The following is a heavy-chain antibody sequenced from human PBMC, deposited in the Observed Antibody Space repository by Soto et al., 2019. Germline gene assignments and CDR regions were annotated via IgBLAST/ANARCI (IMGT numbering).Heavy chain of an antibody. D-gene: IGHD3-3*01. CDR3: ARIVRFLEWSGGYYYGMDV. Sequence: GTRPTLVNPTQTLTLNSTFSGFSLSNSGMCVSWIRQPPGKALEWLARIDLDDDKYYSTSLKTRLTISKDTSKNQVVLTMTNMEPVDTATYYCARIVRFLEWSGGYYYGMDVWGQGTTVTVSS. J-gene: IGHJ6*02. CDR2: IDLDDDK. V-gene: IGHV2-70*11. CDR1: GFSLSNSGMC.